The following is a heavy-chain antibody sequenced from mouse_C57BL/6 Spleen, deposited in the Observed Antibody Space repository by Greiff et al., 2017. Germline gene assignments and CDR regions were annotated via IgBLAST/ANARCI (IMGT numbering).Heavy chain of an antibody. CDR2: IYPSDSET. Sequence: QVQLQQPGAELVRPGSSVKLSCKASGYTFTSYWMDWVKQRPGQGLEWIGNIYPSDSETHYNQKFKDKATLTVDKSSSTAYMQLSSLTSEDSAVYYCARNYGSRYVYYFDYWGQGTTLTVSS. CDR1: GYTFTSYW. D-gene: IGHD1-1*01. V-gene: IGHV1-61*01. CDR3: ARNYGSRYVYYFDY. J-gene: IGHJ2*01.